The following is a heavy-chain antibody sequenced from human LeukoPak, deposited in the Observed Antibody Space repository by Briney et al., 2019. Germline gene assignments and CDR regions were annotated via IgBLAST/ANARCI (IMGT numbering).Heavy chain of an antibody. D-gene: IGHD2-2*01. CDR1: GGTFSSYA. V-gene: IGHV1-69*13. J-gene: IGHJ4*02. Sequence: GASVKVSCKASGGTFSSYAISWVRQAPGQGLEWMGGIIPIFGTANYAQKFQGRVTITADESTSTAYMELSSLRSEDTAVYYCARYGRGTSPSRFDYWGQGTLVTVSS. CDR3: ARYGRGTSPSRFDY. CDR2: IIPIFGTA.